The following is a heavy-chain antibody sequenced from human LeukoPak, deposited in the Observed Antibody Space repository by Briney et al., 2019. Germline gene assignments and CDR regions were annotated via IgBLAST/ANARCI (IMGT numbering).Heavy chain of an antibody. CDR2: INPSGGST. Sequence: ASVKVSCKASGYTFTSYYMYWVRQAPGQGLEWMGIINPSGGSTSYAPKFQGRVTMPRDTSTSTVYMELSSLRSEDTAVYDCARVGYSYGFSEYFQHWGQGTLVTVSS. CDR1: GYTFTSYY. J-gene: IGHJ1*01. D-gene: IGHD5-18*01. V-gene: IGHV1-46*01. CDR3: ARVGYSYGFSEYFQH.